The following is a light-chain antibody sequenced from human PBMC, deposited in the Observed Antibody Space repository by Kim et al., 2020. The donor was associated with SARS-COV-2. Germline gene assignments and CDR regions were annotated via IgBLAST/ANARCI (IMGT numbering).Light chain of an antibody. CDR2: DNS. CDR1: SSNIGNND. J-gene: IGLJ3*02. V-gene: IGLV1-51*01. Sequence: GQKVTISCSGSSSNIGNNDVSWYQQLSETAPKLLIYDNSKRPSGIPVRFSGSKSGTSATLGITGLQTGDEADYYCATWDNSLSAWVFGGGTKLTVL. CDR3: ATWDNSLSAWV.